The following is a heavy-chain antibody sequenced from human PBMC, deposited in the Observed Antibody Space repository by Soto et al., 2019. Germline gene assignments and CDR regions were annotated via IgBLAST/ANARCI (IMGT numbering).Heavy chain of an antibody. D-gene: IGHD1-20*01. CDR1: GGTFSSYA. CDR2: IIPLFGTA. J-gene: IGHJ6*02. CDR3: ARGITGTVTYYYGMDV. V-gene: IGHV1-69*13. Sequence: SVKVSCTASGGTFSSYAIIWVRQAPGQGLEWMGGIIPLFGTADYAQKFQGRVTITADESTSTAYMELSSLRSEDTAVYYCARGITGTVTYYYGMDVWGQGTTVTVSS.